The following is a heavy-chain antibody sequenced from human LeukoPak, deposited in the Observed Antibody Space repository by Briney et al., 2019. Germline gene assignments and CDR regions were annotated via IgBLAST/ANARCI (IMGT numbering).Heavy chain of an antibody. CDR2: ISTSSIYI. Sequence: GGSLRLSCAASGFTFSSYNMNWVRQAPGKGLEWVSSISTSSIYIYYADSVKGRFTISRDNARNSLYLQMNSLGAEDTAVYYCARDPHSSSWSDTFDIWGLGTMVTVSS. CDR1: GFTFSSYN. CDR3: ARDPHSSSWSDTFDI. V-gene: IGHV3-21*01. J-gene: IGHJ3*02. D-gene: IGHD6-13*01.